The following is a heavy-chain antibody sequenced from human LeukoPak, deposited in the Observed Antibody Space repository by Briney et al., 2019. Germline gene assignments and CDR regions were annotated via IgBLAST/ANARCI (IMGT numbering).Heavy chain of an antibody. D-gene: IGHD6-13*01. CDR3: ARGSDTAAGLY. CDR2: INHSGST. J-gene: IGHJ4*02. CDR1: GGSFSGYY. V-gene: IGHV4-34*01. Sequence: SETLSLTCAVYGGSFSGYYWSWIRQPPGKGLEWIGEINHSGSTNYNPSLKSRVSISVNSSKNQFSLKLSSVTAADTAVYYCARGSDTAAGLYWGQGTLVTVSS.